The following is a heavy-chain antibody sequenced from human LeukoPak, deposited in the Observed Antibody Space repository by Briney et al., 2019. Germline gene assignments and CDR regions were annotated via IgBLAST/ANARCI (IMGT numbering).Heavy chain of an antibody. CDR1: GGSISSGSYY. D-gene: IGHD1-14*01. CDR3: AGMEESGY. J-gene: IGHJ4*02. CDR2: IYTSGST. V-gene: IGHV4-61*02. Sequence: SETLSLTCTVSGGSISSGSYYWSWIRQPAGKGLEWIGRIYTSGSTNYNPSLKSRVTISVDTSKNQFSLKLSSVTAADTAVYYCAGMEESGYWGQGTLVTVSS.